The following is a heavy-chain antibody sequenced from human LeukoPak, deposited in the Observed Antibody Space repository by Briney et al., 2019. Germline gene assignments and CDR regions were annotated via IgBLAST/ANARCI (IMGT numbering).Heavy chain of an antibody. CDR3: ARDGDYFAFDI. CDR2: IYYSGST. V-gene: IGHV4-59*01. CDR1: GGSISSYY. D-gene: IGHD4-17*01. Sequence: SETLSLTCTVSGGSISSYYWSWIRQPPGKGLGWIGYIYYSGSTNYNPSLKSRVTISVDTSKNQFSLKLSSVTAADTAVYYCARDGDYFAFDIWGQGTMVTVSS. J-gene: IGHJ3*02.